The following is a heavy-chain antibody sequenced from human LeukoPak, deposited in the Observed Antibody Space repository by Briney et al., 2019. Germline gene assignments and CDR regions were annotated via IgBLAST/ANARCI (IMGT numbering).Heavy chain of an antibody. CDR1: GFTFSTYW. CDR2: IRNDGTTT. Sequence: PGGSLRLSCAASGFTFSTYWMHWVRQTPGKGLVWVSSIRNDGTTTNYADSVKGRFTISRDNAKNTLNLQMNSLRAEDTAVYYCVRLYKIEGADLWGRGTLVTVSS. V-gene: IGHV3-74*01. J-gene: IGHJ2*01. D-gene: IGHD1-14*01. CDR3: VRLYKIEGADL.